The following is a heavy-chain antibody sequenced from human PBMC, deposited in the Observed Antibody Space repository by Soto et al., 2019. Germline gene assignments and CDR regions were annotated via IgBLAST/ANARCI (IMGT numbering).Heavy chain of an antibody. CDR1: GGSISSNY. J-gene: IGHJ5*02. CDR2: IYMSGST. Sequence: SETLSLTCTVFGGSISSNYWTWIRQTAGKGLEWIGRIYMSGSTNYNPSLKSRVTMSMDTSNNQLSLNLRFVTAADTAVYYCASLQNNWFDPWGQGTLVTVSP. CDR3: ASLQNNWFDP. V-gene: IGHV4-4*07.